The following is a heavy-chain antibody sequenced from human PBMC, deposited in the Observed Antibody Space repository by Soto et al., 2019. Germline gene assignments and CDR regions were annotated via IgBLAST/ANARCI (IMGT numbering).Heavy chain of an antibody. CDR1: GYTFTDCY. CDR2: VNPNSGGT. Sequence: ASVKVSCKTSGYTFTDCYIHWVRQAPGQGLEWMGWVNPNSGGTNYAQKFQGWVTMTRDTSISTAYMELSRLRSDDTAVYYCARTHCISTSCYSPYYYYGMDVWGQGTTVTVSS. D-gene: IGHD2-2*01. J-gene: IGHJ6*02. V-gene: IGHV1-2*04. CDR3: ARTHCISTSCYSPYYYYGMDV.